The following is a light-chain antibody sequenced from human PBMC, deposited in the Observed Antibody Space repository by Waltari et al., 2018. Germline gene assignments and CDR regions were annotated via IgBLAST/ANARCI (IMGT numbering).Light chain of an antibody. V-gene: IGKV2-30*02. CDR3: MQGTHWPRT. J-gene: IGKJ1*01. Sequence: DGVMTQSPLSLPVTLGQPASISSCSRQSLVHSDGNTYLNWFQQSPGQSPRRLIYQVSIRDSGVPDRFSGSGSGTDFTLKISRVEAEDVGVYYCMQGTHWPRTFGQGTKVEIK. CDR2: QVS. CDR1: QSLVHSDGNTY.